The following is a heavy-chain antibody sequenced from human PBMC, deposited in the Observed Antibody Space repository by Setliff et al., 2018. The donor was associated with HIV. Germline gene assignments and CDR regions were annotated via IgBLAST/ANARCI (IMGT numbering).Heavy chain of an antibody. J-gene: IGHJ4*02. D-gene: IGHD6-19*01. V-gene: IGHV3-23*01. CDR2: ISGSGGST. CDR3: ANDRDGWYNPHLYS. CDR1: GFTLSSYW. Sequence: PGGSLRLSCVASGFTLSSYWMYWVRQTPGKGLAGVSAISGSGGSTYYADSVKGRFTISRDNSKNTMYLEMNSLRADDTAVYYCANDRDGWYNPHLYSWGRGTLVTVSS.